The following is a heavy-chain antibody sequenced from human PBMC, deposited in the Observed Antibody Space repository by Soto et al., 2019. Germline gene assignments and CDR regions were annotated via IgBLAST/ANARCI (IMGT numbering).Heavy chain of an antibody. V-gene: IGHV1-18*04. D-gene: IGHD3-22*01. CDR1: GYTFTSYG. CDR3: ARDGDSGGYFYYSGMDV. J-gene: IGHJ6*02. Sequence: QVQLVQSGAEVKKPGASVKVSCKASGYTFTSYGISWVRQAPGQGLEWMGWISAYNGNTNYAQKLKGRVTMTTDTSTSTAYMELRSLRSDDTAVYYCARDGDSGGYFYYSGMDVWGQGTTVTVSS. CDR2: ISAYNGNT.